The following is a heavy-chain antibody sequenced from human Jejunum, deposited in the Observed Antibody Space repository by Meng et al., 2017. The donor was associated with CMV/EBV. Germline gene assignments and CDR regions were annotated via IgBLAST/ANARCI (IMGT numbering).Heavy chain of an antibody. CDR1: SSSYY. CDR2: MYYSGST. D-gene: IGHD3-3*01. V-gene: IGHV4-39*07. CDR3: ARVFSYDFWNGYSPYYFDY. J-gene: IGHJ4*02. Sequence: SSSYYWGWTRQHPGKGLEWIGSMYYSGSTYYNPSLKRRVTISIDTSNNQFSLKLSSVTAADTAVYYCARVFSYDFWNGYSPYYFDYWGQGTLVTVSS.